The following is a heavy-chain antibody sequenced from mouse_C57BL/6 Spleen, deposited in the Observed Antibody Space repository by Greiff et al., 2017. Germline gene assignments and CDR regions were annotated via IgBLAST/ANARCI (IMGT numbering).Heavy chain of an antibody. CDR2: IHPNSGST. CDR3: AGGAIYYGYDDAMDY. CDR1: GYTFTSYW. J-gene: IGHJ4*01. V-gene: IGHV1-64*01. Sequence: QVQLQQPGAELVKPGASVKLSCKASGYTFTSYWMHWVKQRPGQGLEWIGMIHPNSGSTNYNEKFKSKATLTVDKSSSTAYMQRSSLTSEDSAVYYCAGGAIYYGYDDAMDYWGQGTSVTVSS. D-gene: IGHD2-2*01.